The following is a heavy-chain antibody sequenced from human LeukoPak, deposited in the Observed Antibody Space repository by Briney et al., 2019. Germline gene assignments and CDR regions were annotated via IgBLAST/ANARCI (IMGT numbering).Heavy chain of an antibody. CDR1: GGTFSNYA. V-gene: IGHV1-69*13. Sequence: GASVKVSCKASGGTFSNYAVSWVRQAPGQGLEWLGGIIPIFGEASFAQKFQGRVTIIADESTSTAYMELSSLRSVDTAVYYCAKFYDSSGQYAFDIWGQGTMVTVSS. D-gene: IGHD3-22*01. J-gene: IGHJ3*02. CDR2: IIPIFGEA. CDR3: AKFYDSSGQYAFDI.